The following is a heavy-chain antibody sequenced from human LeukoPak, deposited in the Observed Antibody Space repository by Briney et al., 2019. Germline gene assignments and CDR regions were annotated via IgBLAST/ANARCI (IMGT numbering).Heavy chain of an antibody. D-gene: IGHD1-1*01. V-gene: IGHV3-48*04. CDR3: ATDSPETAAFDY. CDR2: IFGSSSTI. Sequence: GGSLRLSCAASGLIFSTYSMNWVRQAPGKGLEWVSYIFGSSSTIYYADSVKGRFTISRDNAKNSLYLQMDSLRAEDTAVYYCATDSPETAAFDYWGQGTLVTVSS. CDR1: GLIFSTYS. J-gene: IGHJ4*02.